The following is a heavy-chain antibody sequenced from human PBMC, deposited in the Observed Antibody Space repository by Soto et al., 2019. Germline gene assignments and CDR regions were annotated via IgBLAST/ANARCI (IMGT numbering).Heavy chain of an antibody. V-gene: IGHV4-31*03. CDR1: GGSISSGGYY. CDR2: IYYSGST. CDR3: ARDNYGSGSYSYDAFDI. D-gene: IGHD3-10*01. J-gene: IGHJ3*02. Sequence: TSETLSLTCTVSGGSISSGGYYWSWIRQHPGKGLEWIGYIYYSGSTYYNPSLKSRVTISVDTSKNQFSLKLSSVTAADTAVYYCARDNYGSGSYSYDAFDIWGQGTMVTVSS.